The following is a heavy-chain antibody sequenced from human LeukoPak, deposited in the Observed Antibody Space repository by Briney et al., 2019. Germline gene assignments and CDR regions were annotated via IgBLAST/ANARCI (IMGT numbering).Heavy chain of an antibody. V-gene: IGHV4-38-2*01. J-gene: IGHJ5*01. CDR1: AYSISSGYC. Sequence: SETLSLTCAVSAYSISSGYCWGWIRQPPGKGLEWIGTFSHSGNTYYNPSLKSRVTISVYTSKNQFSLTLSSVTAADTALYYCARGYTTGWYYLDSWGQGTLVTVSS. CDR3: ARGYTTGWYYLDS. CDR2: FSHSGNT. D-gene: IGHD6-19*01.